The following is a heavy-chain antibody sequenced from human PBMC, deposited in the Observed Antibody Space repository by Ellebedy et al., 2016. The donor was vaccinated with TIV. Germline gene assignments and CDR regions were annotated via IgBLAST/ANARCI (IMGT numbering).Heavy chain of an antibody. V-gene: IGHV1-8*01. CDR1: GYTFTSYD. Sequence: AASVKVSCKASGYTFTSYDINWVRQATGQGLEWMGWMNPNSGHTGYAQKFQGRVTMTRSTSISTAYMELSSLRSEDTAVYYCARDKDILTGYYVDYWGQGTLVTVSS. D-gene: IGHD3-9*01. J-gene: IGHJ4*02. CDR3: ARDKDILTGYYVDY. CDR2: MNPNSGHT.